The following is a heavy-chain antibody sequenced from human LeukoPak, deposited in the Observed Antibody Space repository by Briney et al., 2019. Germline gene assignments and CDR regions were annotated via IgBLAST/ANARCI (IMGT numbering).Heavy chain of an antibody. D-gene: IGHD1-26*01. Sequence: GGSLRLSCAASGFTFSSDGMHWVRQAPGKGLEWVAFIRYDGSNKYYADSVKGRFTISRDNSKNTLYLQMNSLRAEDTAVYYCAKDRTVGATSDAFDIWGQGTMVTVSS. CDR3: AKDRTVGATSDAFDI. CDR1: GFTFSSDG. V-gene: IGHV3-30*02. CDR2: IRYDGSNK. J-gene: IGHJ3*02.